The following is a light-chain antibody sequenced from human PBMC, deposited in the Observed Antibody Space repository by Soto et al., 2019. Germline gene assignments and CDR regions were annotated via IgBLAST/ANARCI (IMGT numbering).Light chain of an antibody. J-gene: IGKJ4*01. V-gene: IGKV1-12*01. CDR3: QQTTSFPLA. Sequence: DIQMTQSPSFVSASVGDRVTITCRASQGISSWLAWYQHKPGRAPKLLIHAASSLESGAPSRFIRSGSGTYFSLTISTLQPEDFATYYCQQTTSFPLAFGEGSKVESK. CDR2: AAS. CDR1: QGISSW.